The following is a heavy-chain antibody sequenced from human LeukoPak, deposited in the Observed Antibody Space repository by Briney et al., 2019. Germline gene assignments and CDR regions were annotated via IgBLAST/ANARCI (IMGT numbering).Heavy chain of an antibody. CDR3: ARSMTLYDSSGYYYD. J-gene: IGHJ4*02. CDR2: IIPILGIE. V-gene: IGHV1-69*02. D-gene: IGHD3-22*01. CDR1: GGTFSSYT. Sequence: GASVKVSSKASGGTFSSYTISWVRQAPGQGLEWMGRIIPILGIENYAQKFQGRVTITADKSTSTAYMELSSMRSEDTAVYYCARSMTLYDSSGYYYDWGQGTLVTVSS.